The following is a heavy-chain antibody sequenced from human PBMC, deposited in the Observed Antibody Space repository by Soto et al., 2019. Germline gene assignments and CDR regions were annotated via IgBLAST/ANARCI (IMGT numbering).Heavy chain of an antibody. CDR2: RWSDGRKQ. V-gene: IGHV3-33*01. CDR3: AGFAYYFDP. CDR1: GFTFSSYA. J-gene: IGHJ4*02. Sequence: QVQLVESGGGVVQPGRSLSLCCAASGFTFSSYAMHWVRQAPGQGLEWVGLRWSDGRKQHYADSVKGRFTVSRDNSKNTLILQTNSLRAEDTAVYYCAGFAYYFDPWGQGSLVSVSS.